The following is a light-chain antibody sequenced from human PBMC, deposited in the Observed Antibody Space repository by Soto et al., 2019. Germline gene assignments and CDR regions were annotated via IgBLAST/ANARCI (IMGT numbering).Light chain of an antibody. V-gene: IGKV3-20*01. J-gene: IGKJ2*01. CDR2: GAS. Sequence: EIVLTQSPGTLSLSPGERATLSCRASQSVSSSYLAWYQQKPGQAPRLLLYGASSRATGIPERFSGSGSGTDFTLTISRLEPEDFAVYYCQQYGSSAMYTFGQGTKLEIK. CDR3: QQYGSSAMYT. CDR1: QSVSSSY.